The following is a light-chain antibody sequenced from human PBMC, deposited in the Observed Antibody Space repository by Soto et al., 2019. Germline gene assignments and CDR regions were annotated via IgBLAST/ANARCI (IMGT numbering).Light chain of an antibody. CDR2: DAS. Sequence: EIVMTQSPGTLSVSPGERATLSCRASQSVNSDLAWYQHKPGQSPRLLIYDASTRATGIPARFSGSGSGTEFSLTISSLQSEDFAVYYCQQYNDWPPKQYTFGQGTKLEIK. CDR1: QSVNSD. V-gene: IGKV3-15*01. CDR3: QQYNDWPPKQYT. J-gene: IGKJ2*01.